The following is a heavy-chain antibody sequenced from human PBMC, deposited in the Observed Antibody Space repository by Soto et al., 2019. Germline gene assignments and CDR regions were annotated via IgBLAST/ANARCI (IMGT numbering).Heavy chain of an antibody. D-gene: IGHD3-16*01. CDR2: INPSGGST. CDR3: AGGNDAFAI. V-gene: IGHV1-46*02. CDR1: GYTFNTNY. J-gene: IGHJ3*02. Sequence: ASVKVSCKASGYTFNTNYMHWVRQAPGQGLEWMGIINPSGGSTSYAQKFQGRVTMTRDTSTSTVYLELSSLRSEDTAVYYCAGGNDAFAIWGQGTMVTVSS.